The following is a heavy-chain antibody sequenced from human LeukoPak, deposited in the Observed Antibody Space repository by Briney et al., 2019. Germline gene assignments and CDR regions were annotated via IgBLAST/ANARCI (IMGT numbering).Heavy chain of an antibody. CDR1: GGSITSGGYY. V-gene: IGHV4-31*03. J-gene: IGHJ3*02. CDR3: ARDGVAVPATGDNAFDI. D-gene: IGHD6-13*01. Sequence: LSETLSLTCTVSGGSITSGGYYWSWIRQHPGKGLEWVGSIYHSGSTYYNPSLKSRVTISVDTSKNQFSLKLSSVTAADTAVYYCARDGVAVPATGDNAFDIWGQGTMVTVSS. CDR2: IYHSGST.